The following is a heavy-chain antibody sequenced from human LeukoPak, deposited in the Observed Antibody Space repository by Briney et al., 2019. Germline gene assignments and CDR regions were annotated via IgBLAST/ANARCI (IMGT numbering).Heavy chain of an antibody. Sequence: GGSLRLSCAASGFIFSSYWLHWVRQAPGKGLVWVSRITNDGSSTSHADSVKGRFTISRDNAKNTLYLQMNSLRAEDTAVYYCAREGDYGDYFDYWGQGTLVTVSS. CDR3: AREGDYGDYFDY. CDR2: ITNDGSST. V-gene: IGHV3-74*01. D-gene: IGHD4-17*01. J-gene: IGHJ4*02. CDR1: GFIFSSYW.